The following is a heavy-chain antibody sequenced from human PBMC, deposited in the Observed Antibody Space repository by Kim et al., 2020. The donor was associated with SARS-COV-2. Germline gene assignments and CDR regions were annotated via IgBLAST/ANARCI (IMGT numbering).Heavy chain of an antibody. CDR2: IIPIFGTA. D-gene: IGHD1-26*01. CDR3: ARTNGGELLIHPGPYYYGMDV. J-gene: IGHJ6*02. Sequence: SVKVSCKASGGTFSSYAISWVRQAPGQGLEWMGGIIPIFGTANYAQKFQGRVTITADESTSTAYMELSSLRSEDTAVYYCARTNGGELLIHPGPYYYGMDVWGQGTTVTVSS. V-gene: IGHV1-69*13. CDR1: GGTFSSYA.